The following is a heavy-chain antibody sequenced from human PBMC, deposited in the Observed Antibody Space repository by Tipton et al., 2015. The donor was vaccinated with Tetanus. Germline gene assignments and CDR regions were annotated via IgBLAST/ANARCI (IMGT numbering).Heavy chain of an antibody. Sequence: SLRLSCAASGFIFSSYGIHWVRQAPGKGLEWVAVSWYDGTVKYYADSVKGRFTISRDNSKNPLYLQMNSLRAEDTAVYYCAREADCSGGSCFSGDFDNWGQGTQVTVSS. V-gene: IGHV3-33*01. J-gene: IGHJ4*02. D-gene: IGHD2-15*01. CDR1: GFIFSSYG. CDR2: SWYDGTVK. CDR3: AREADCSGGSCFSGDFDN.